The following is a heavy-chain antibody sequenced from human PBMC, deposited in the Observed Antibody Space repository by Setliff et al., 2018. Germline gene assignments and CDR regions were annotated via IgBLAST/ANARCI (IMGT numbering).Heavy chain of an antibody. Sequence: PSETLSLTCAVYGGSFSGYYWSWIRQHPGKGLEWTGYIYYSGNTYYNPSLKSRVTISVDTSKNQVSLKLSSVTAADTAVYYCARVPRLTDYIWTTFRYQIDYWGQGTLVTVSS. D-gene: IGHD3-16*02. CDR1: GGSFSGYY. CDR2: IYYSGNT. CDR3: ARVPRLTDYIWTTFRYQIDY. J-gene: IGHJ4*02. V-gene: IGHV4-31*11.